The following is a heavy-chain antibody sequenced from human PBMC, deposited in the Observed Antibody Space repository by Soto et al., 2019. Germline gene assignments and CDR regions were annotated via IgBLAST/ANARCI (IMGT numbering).Heavy chain of an antibody. CDR1: GYTFTNYQ. CDR3: ARARSITIFGVVIGRALDV. Sequence: GASVKVSCKASGYTFTNYQTHWVRQAPGQGLEWMGIINPNDESTNYAQRFQGRVTMTWDTSISTAYMELSRLRSDDTAVYYCARARSITIFGVVIGRALDVWGQGTTVTVSS. D-gene: IGHD3-3*01. CDR2: INPNDEST. V-gene: IGHV1-2*02. J-gene: IGHJ6*02.